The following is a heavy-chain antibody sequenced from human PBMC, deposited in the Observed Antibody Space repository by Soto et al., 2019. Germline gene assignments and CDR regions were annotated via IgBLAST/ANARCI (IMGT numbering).Heavy chain of an antibody. J-gene: IGHJ6*02. CDR2: IWYDGSNK. CDR1: GFTFSSYG. D-gene: IGHD3-22*01. V-gene: IGHV3-33*01. Sequence: PGGALRLSCAASGFTFSSYGMHSVRQDPGKGLEWVAVIWYDGSNKYYADSVKGRFTISRDNSKNTLYLQMNSLRAEDTAVYYCARDYWGWDSSGYYLQYYYYYGMDVWGQGNRVTVSS. CDR3: ARDYWGWDSSGYYLQYYYYYGMDV.